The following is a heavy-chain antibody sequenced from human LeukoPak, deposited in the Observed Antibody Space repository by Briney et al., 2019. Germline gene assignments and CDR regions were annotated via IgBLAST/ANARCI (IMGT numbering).Heavy chain of an antibody. Sequence: ASVKVSCKASGGTFSSYAISWVRQAPGQGLGWMGGIIPIFGTANYAQKFQGRVTITADESTSTAYMELSSLRSEDTAVYYCAREGYSSGWYAKQINWFDPWGQGTLVTVSS. CDR3: AREGYSSGWYAKQINWFDP. V-gene: IGHV1-69*13. CDR1: GGTFSSYA. D-gene: IGHD6-19*01. J-gene: IGHJ5*02. CDR2: IIPIFGTA.